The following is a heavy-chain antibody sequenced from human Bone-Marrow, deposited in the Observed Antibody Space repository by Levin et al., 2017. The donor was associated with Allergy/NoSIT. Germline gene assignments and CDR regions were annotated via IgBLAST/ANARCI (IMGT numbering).Heavy chain of an antibody. D-gene: IGHD3-10*01. Sequence: GESLKISCAASGFNFEVYGIHWVRQAPGKGLEWVSIISYDGSEKYFADSVKGRFTISRDNAKNTVSLQMNSLRNEDTALYYCVRNSASTLGGSMDVWSQGTMVIVSS. J-gene: IGHJ6*02. V-gene: IGHV3-30*03. CDR3: VRNSASTLGGSMDV. CDR1: GFNFEVYG. CDR2: ISYDGSEK.